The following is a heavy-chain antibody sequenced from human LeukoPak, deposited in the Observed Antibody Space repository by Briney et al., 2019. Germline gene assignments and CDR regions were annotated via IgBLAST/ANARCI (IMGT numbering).Heavy chain of an antibody. J-gene: IGHJ4*02. CDR2: ISGDGGST. CDR3: AKDIRRRGYSYAFDY. V-gene: IGHV3-43*02. D-gene: IGHD5-18*01. Sequence: GGSLRLSCAASGFTFDDYAMHWVRQAPGKGLEWVSLISGDGGSTYYADSVKGRFTISRDNSKNSLYLQMNSLRTGDTALYYCAKDIRRRGYSYAFDYWGQGTLVTVSS. CDR1: GFTFDDYA.